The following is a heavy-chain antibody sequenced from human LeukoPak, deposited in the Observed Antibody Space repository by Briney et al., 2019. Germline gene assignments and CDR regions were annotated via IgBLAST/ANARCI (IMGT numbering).Heavy chain of an antibody. CDR2: IRYDGRHE. V-gene: IGHV3-30*02. Sequence: GGSLRLSCEASGFMFIGYGMHWVRQTPGEGLEWVAFIRYDGRHEYYTDSVKGRFTISRDNSKNTLYLQMSSLRSEDTAVYYCARLPTYCYDSSGYYQLGDYWGQGTLVTVSS. D-gene: IGHD3-22*01. CDR3: ARLPTYCYDSSGYYQLGDY. CDR1: GFMFIGYG. J-gene: IGHJ4*02.